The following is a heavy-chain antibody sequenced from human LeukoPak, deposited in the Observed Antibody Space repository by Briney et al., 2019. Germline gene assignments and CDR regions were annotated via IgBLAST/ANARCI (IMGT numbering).Heavy chain of an antibody. Sequence: GGSLRLSCAASEFTVSSSYMSWVRQAPGKGLEWVSIIYSGGNTFYADSVKGRFTISRDNSKNTLYLQMNSLRAEDTAVYYCAKDHVLRYFDEYFDYWGQGTLVTVSS. J-gene: IGHJ4*02. CDR2: IYSGGNT. V-gene: IGHV3-66*02. D-gene: IGHD3-9*01. CDR1: EFTVSSSY. CDR3: AKDHVLRYFDEYFDY.